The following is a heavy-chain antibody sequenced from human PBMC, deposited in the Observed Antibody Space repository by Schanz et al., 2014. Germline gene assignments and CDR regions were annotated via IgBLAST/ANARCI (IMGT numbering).Heavy chain of an antibody. CDR2: IHYTGST. J-gene: IGHJ4*02. CDR3: AKDRVPYY. Sequence: QLQLQESGPGLVRPSETLSLTCTVSGASISGSYWSWNRQPPGEGLEWIGSIHYTGSTNYSPTPKSRVTISLDTTNNRFSLKLSSVTAADPAVYYCAKDRVPYYWAQGTLVTVSS. CDR1: GASISGSY. V-gene: IGHV4-59*01.